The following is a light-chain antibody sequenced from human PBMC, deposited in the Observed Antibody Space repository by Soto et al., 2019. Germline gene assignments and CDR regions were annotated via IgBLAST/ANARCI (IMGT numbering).Light chain of an antibody. CDR1: QSVSSRY. J-gene: IGKJ3*01. V-gene: IGKV3-20*01. CDR2: GTS. CDR3: QQYGSSLGVT. Sequence: EIVLTQSPGTLSLSPGERATLSCRASQSVSSRYLAWYQQKPGQAPRLIIYGTSIRATGIPDRFSGSGSGTDITLTISRLEPEDFAVYYCQQYGSSLGVTFGHGTKVDIK.